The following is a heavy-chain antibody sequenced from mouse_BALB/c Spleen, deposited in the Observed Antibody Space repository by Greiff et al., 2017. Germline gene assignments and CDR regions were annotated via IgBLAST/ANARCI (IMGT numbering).Heavy chain of an antibody. D-gene: IGHD2-4*01. V-gene: IGHV1-20*02. CDR2: INPYNGDT. CDR3: ARWGDYDGFYAMDY. J-gene: IGHJ4*01. CDR1: GYSFTGYF. Sequence: DVKLQESGPELVKPGASVKISCKASGYSFTGYFMNWVMQSHGKSLEWIGRINPYNGDTFYNQKFKGKATLTVDKSSSTAHMELRSLASEDSAVYYCARWGDYDGFYAMDYWGQGTSVTVSS.